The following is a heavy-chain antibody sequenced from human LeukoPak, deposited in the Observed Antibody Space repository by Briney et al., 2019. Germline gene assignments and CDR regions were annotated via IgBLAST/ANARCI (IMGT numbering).Heavy chain of an antibody. J-gene: IGHJ4*02. D-gene: IGHD3-3*01. V-gene: IGHV3-53*01. Sequence: GGSLRLSCKVSGFTVSSNSWSWVRQAPGKGLEWVSFISSGGNTDHSDSVKGRFTISRDNAKNSLFLQMNSLRAEDTAVYYCARARRDFWGDPFDYWGLGTLVTVSS. CDR2: ISSGGNT. CDR3: ARARRDFWGDPFDY. CDR1: GFTVSSNS.